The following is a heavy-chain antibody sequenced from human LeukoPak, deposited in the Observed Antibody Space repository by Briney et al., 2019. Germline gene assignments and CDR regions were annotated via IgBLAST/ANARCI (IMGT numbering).Heavy chain of an antibody. D-gene: IGHD4-17*01. CDR3: ARSTVTTPFDY. CDR1: GFTFSSYG. CDR2: IWYDGSNK. V-gene: IGHV3-33*08. J-gene: IGHJ4*02. Sequence: GGSLRLSCAASGFTFSSYGMHWVRQAPGKGLEWVAVIWYDGSNKYYADSVKGRFTISRDNSKNTLYLQINSLRAEDTAVYYCARSTVTTPFDYWGQGTLVTVSS.